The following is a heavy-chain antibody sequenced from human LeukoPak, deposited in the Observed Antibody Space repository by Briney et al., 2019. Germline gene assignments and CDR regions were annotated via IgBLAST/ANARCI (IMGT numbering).Heavy chain of an antibody. V-gene: IGHV3-21*01. D-gene: IGHD3-10*01. J-gene: IGHJ5*02. CDR1: GFTFSSYS. CDR3: ASFAYYYPNWFDP. CDR2: ISSSSSYI. Sequence: GGSLRLSCAASGFTFSSYSMNWVRQAPGKGLEWVSSISSSSSYIYYADSVKGRFTISRDNAKNSLYLQMNSLRAEDTAVYYCASFAYYYPNWFDPWGQGTLVTVSS.